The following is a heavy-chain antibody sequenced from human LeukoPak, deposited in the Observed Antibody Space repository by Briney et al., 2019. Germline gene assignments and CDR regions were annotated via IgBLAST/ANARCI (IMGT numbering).Heavy chain of an antibody. D-gene: IGHD3-10*01. CDR3: ARDPDYYGSGSKGDY. V-gene: IGHV3-9*01. J-gene: IGHJ4*02. CDR2: MSWNDGSI. Sequence: PGGSLRLSCAASGFTFDDYAMHWVRQAPGKGLEWVSGMSWNDGSIGYADSVKGRFSISRDNSKNTLYLQMNSLRAEDTAVYYCARDPDYYGSGSKGDYWGQGTLVTVSS. CDR1: GFTFDDYA.